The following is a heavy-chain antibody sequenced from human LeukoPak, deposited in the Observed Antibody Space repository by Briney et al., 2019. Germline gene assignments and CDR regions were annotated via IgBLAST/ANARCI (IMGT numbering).Heavy chain of an antibody. V-gene: IGHV4-39*07. CDR2: IYYSGST. J-gene: IGHJ6*03. Sequence: SETLSLTCNVPGGSISSSSYYWGWVRQPPGKGLEWIGSIYYSGSTYYNPSLKSRVTTSVDTSKNQFSLKLSSVTAADTAVYYCARGRGWYRVYYYYYMDVWGKGTTVTVSS. CDR1: GGSISSSSYY. CDR3: ARGRGWYRVYYYYYMDV. D-gene: IGHD6-19*01.